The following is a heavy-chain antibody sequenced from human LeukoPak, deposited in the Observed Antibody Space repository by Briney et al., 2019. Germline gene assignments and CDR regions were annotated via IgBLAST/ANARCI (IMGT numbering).Heavy chain of an antibody. V-gene: IGHV4-59*01. D-gene: IGHD3-10*01. CDR1: GGSISGYY. J-gene: IGHJ3*01. Sequence: KPSETLSLTCSVSGGSISGYYWSWVRQPPGKGLECIGFIYYTGTTGYNPSLRGRLIISVDTSKNQFSLKFNSVAAADTAIYYCARLTYYSSGNYLPDAFDVWGPGTMVTVSS. CDR3: ARLTYYSSGNYLPDAFDV. CDR2: IYYTGTT.